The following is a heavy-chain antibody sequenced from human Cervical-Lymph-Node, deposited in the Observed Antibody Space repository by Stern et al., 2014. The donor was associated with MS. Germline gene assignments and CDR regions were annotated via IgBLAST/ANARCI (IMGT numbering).Heavy chain of an antibody. J-gene: IGHJ4*02. V-gene: IGHV3-30*03. CDR1: GFTFSSYG. Sequence: DQLVGSGGAVVQPGRSLRLSCAASGFTFSSYGMPWVRQAPGKGLEWVTVISYDGNHKYYAAYLKGLFTTSRDHSKITLHLQMNSVTPDDTAIYYCARDYEDTSMLFDHWGQGTLVTVSS. CDR2: ISYDGNHK. D-gene: IGHD2-8*01. CDR3: ARDYEDTSMLFDH.